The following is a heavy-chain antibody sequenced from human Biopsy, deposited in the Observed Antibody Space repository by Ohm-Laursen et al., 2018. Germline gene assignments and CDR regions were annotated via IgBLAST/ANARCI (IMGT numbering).Heavy chain of an antibody. CDR1: GGSIGGGEYY. D-gene: IGHD3-22*01. Sequence: PSDTLSLTCPVSGGSIGGGEYYWNWIRQHPGKGLEWIGLISYSGTTFSNPSLESLLTISIDTSKNHFSLNLRSVTAADTAVYYCARGVPHYDGSGFPLAGYWYFDLWGRGTLVTVSS. CDR3: ARGVPHYDGSGFPLAGYWYFDL. CDR2: ISYSGTT. J-gene: IGHJ2*01. V-gene: IGHV4-31*01.